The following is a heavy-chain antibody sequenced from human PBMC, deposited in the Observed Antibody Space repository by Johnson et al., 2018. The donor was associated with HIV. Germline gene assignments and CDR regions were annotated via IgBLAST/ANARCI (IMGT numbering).Heavy chain of an antibody. V-gene: IGHV3-66*01. D-gene: IGHD6-13*01. CDR2: IYSGGST. Sequence: MLLVESGGGVVRPGGSLRLSCAASGFTFDDYGMSWVRQAPGKGLEWVSVIYSGGSTYYADSVKGRFTISRDNSQNTLYLQMNSLKTEDTAVYYFTTDISSAAARPRDAFDIWGQGTMVTVSS. CDR1: GFTFDDYG. J-gene: IGHJ3*02. CDR3: TTDISSAAARPRDAFDI.